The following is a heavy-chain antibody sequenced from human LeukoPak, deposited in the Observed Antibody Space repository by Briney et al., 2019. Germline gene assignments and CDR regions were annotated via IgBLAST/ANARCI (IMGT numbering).Heavy chain of an antibody. J-gene: IGHJ4*02. CDR3: ARARGSYYSSYFDY. CDR1: GFTFSSYG. D-gene: IGHD1-26*01. CDR2: ISYDGSNK. V-gene: IGHV3-30*03. Sequence: GGSLRLSCAASGFTFSSYGMHWVRQAPGKGLEWVAVISYDGSNKYYADSVKGRFTISRDNSKNTLYLQMNSLRAEDTAVYYCARARGSYYSSYFDYWGQGTLVTVSS.